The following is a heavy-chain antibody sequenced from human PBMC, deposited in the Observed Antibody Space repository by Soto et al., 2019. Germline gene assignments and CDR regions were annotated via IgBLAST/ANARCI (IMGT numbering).Heavy chain of an antibody. J-gene: IGHJ3*02. CDR2: IYYSGST. CDR3: ARGPKVVVAATRVGRFAFDI. D-gene: IGHD2-15*01. CDR1: GGSISSGGYY. V-gene: IGHV4-31*03. Sequence: SETLSLTCTVSGGSISSGGYYWSWIRQHPGKGLEWIGYIYYSGSTYYNPSLKSRVTISVDTSKNQFSLKLSSVTAADTAVYYCARGPKVVVAATRVGRFAFDIWGQGTMVTVSS.